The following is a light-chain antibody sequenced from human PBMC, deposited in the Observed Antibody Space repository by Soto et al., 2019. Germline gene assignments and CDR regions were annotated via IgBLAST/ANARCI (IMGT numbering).Light chain of an antibody. Sequence: DIQLTQSPSFLSASVGDRVTITCRASQDISTYLAWYQQKPGKAPNLLIYAASTLQSGVPLRFSGSGSGTEFTLTISRLQPEDFATFFCQQLNSYPYTFGQGTKLEIK. CDR3: QQLNSYPYT. V-gene: IGKV1-9*01. CDR1: QDISTY. CDR2: AAS. J-gene: IGKJ2*01.